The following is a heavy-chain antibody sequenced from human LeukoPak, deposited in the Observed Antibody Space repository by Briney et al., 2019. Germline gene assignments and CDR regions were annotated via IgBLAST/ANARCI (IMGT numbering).Heavy chain of an antibody. CDR1: GGSFSGYY. CDR3: ARGFPIYYDFWSGSQWYGMDV. D-gene: IGHD3-3*01. J-gene: IGHJ6*02. V-gene: IGHV4-34*01. CDR2: INHSGST. Sequence: SETLSLTCAVYGGSFSGYYWSWIRQPPGKGLGWIGEINHSGSTNYNPSLKSRVTISVDTSKNQFSLKLSSVTAADTAVYYCARGFPIYYDFWSGSQWYGMDVWGQGTTVTVSS.